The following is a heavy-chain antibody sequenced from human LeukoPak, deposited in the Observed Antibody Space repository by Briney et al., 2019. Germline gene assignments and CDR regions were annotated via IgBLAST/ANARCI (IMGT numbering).Heavy chain of an antibody. CDR1: GYIFTSYG. V-gene: IGHV1-18*01. CDR2: ISAYNGNT. Sequence: ASVKVSCKASGYIFTSYGISWVRQAPGQGLEWMGWISAYNGNTDYVQKLQGRVTMTTDTSTSTAYMELRSPRSDDTAVYYCARDDCSGCTCYVAHWGQGTLVTVSS. D-gene: IGHD2-15*01. J-gene: IGHJ4*02. CDR3: ARDDCSGCTCYVAH.